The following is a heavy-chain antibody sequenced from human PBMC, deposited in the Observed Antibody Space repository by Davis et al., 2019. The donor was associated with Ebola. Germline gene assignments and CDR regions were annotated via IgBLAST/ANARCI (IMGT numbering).Heavy chain of an antibody. Sequence: PGGSLRLSCAASGFRFGDYAMHWFRQAPGKGLDWVSSISWGSGSIAYADSVKGRFTISRDNAKNSLYLQMNSLRAEDTAVYYCARQRWLQLWYFDYWGQGTLVTVSS. CDR3: ARQRWLQLWYFDY. CDR2: ISWGSGSI. CDR1: GFRFGDYA. D-gene: IGHD5-24*01. J-gene: IGHJ4*02. V-gene: IGHV3-9*01.